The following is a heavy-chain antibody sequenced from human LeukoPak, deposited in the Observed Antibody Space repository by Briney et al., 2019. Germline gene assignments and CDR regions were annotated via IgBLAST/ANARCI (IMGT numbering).Heavy chain of an antibody. CDR2: ISYDGSNK. J-gene: IGHJ6*03. V-gene: IGHV3-30*04. CDR3: AREYSSSWYYYYYMDV. D-gene: IGHD6-13*01. Sequence: GGSLRLSCAASGFTFSSYAMHWVRQAPGKGLEWVAVISYDGSNKYYADSVKGRFTISRDNSKNTLYPQMNSLRAEDTAVYYCAREYSSSWYYYYYMDVWGKGTTVTVSS. CDR1: GFTFSSYA.